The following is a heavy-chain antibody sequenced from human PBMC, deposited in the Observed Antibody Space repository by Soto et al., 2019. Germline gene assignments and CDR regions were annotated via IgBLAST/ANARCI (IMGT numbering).Heavy chain of an antibody. V-gene: IGHV3-48*01. CDR1: GFTFSSYS. Sequence: GGSLRLSCAASGFTFSSYSMNWVRQAPGKGLEWVSYISSSSSTIYYADSVKGRFTISRDNAKNSLYLQMNSLRAEDTAVYYCAKDFIVVVPAAIGWFDPWGQGTLVTVSS. CDR2: ISSSSSTI. D-gene: IGHD2-2*01. CDR3: AKDFIVVVPAAIGWFDP. J-gene: IGHJ5*02.